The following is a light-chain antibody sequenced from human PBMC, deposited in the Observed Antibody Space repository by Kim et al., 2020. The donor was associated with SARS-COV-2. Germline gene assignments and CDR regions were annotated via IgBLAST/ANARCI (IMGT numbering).Light chain of an antibody. CDR3: CSYTSRRILV. Sequence: QSALTQPASVSGSPGQSITISCTGTSSDVGANKYVSWYQQYPGKAPKFMIYDVTKRPSGVSNRFSGSKSGNTASLTISGLQPEDEGHYYCCSYTSRRILVFGGGTQLTVL. J-gene: IGLJ3*02. CDR2: DVT. V-gene: IGLV2-14*01. CDR1: SSDVGANKY.